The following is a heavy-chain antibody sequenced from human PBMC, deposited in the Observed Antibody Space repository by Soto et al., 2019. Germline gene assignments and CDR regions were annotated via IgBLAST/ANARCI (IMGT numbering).Heavy chain of an antibody. Sequence: SETLSLTCAVYGGSFSGHSWTWIRQSPGKGLEWIGDINHSGRVDYSPSLKSRVTISLDTSKNQFSLTLSAVTAADTAMYYCSTRAYDTNGYYRFDPWGQGTLVTVSS. CDR1: GGSFSGHS. CDR3: STRAYDTNGYYRFDP. V-gene: IGHV4-34*01. J-gene: IGHJ5*01. CDR2: INHSGRV. D-gene: IGHD3-22*01.